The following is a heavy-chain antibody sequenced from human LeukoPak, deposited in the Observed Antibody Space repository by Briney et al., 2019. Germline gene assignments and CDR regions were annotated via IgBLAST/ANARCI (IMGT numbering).Heavy chain of an antibody. Sequence: SETLSLTCTVSGGSISSYYWSWIRQPPEKGLEFIGYIYYSGNTNYNPSLKSRVTISVDTSKNQFSLKLSSVTAADTAVYYCARIDTSGYNGYSFDYWGQGTPVTVSS. D-gene: IGHD3-22*01. V-gene: IGHV4-59*12. CDR3: ARIDTSGYNGYSFDY. CDR2: IYYSGNT. J-gene: IGHJ4*02. CDR1: GGSISSYY.